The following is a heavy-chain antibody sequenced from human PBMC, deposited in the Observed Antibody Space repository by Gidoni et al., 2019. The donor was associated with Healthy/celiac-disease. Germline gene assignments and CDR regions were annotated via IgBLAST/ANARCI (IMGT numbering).Heavy chain of an antibody. V-gene: IGHV3-23*01. CDR1: GFTFSSYA. CDR2: ISGSGGST. D-gene: IGHD3-3*01. CDR3: AKGGGLRFLEWLLLDY. Sequence: EVQLLESGGGLVQPGGSLRLSCAASGFTFSSYAMSWVRQAPGKGLKWVSAISGSGGSTYYADSLKGRFTISRDNSKNTMYLQMNSLRAEETDVYYCAKGGGLRFLEWLLLDYWGQGTLVTVSS. J-gene: IGHJ4*02.